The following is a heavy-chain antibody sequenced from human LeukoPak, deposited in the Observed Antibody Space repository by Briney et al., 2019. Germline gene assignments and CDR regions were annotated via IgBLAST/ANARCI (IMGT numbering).Heavy chain of an antibody. Sequence: SETLSLTCTVSGGSISSGSYYWSWIRQPAGKGLEWIGRIYSSGSTNYNPSLKRRVTISVDTSRNQFSLKLSSVTAADTAVYYCAGISGSYLSNWFDPWGQGTLVTVSS. CDR1: GGSISSGSYY. D-gene: IGHD1-26*01. CDR3: AGISGSYLSNWFDP. CDR2: IYSSGST. V-gene: IGHV4-61*02. J-gene: IGHJ5*02.